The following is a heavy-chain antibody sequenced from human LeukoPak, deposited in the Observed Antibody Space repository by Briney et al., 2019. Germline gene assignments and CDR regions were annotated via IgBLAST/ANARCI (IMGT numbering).Heavy chain of an antibody. J-gene: IGHJ1*01. CDR2: IYYSGST. D-gene: IGHD2-8*01. CDR1: GGSISSYY. Sequence: SETLSLTCTVSGGSISSYYWSWIRQPPGKGLEWIGYIYYSGSTNYNPSLKSRVTISVDTSKNQFSLKLSSVTAADTAVYYCARGNYCTNGVCYGPDYFQHWGQGILVTVSS. V-gene: IGHV4-59*08. CDR3: ARGNYCTNGVCYGPDYFQH.